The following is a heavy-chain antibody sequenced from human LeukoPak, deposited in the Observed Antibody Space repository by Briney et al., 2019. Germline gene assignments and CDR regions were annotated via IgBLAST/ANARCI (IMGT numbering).Heavy chain of an antibody. D-gene: IGHD3-22*01. V-gene: IGHV4-34*01. CDR2: INHSGST. CDR1: GGSFSGYY. Sequence: SETLSLTCAVYGGSFSGYYWSLIRQPPGKGLEWIGEINHSGSTNYNPSLKSRVTISVDTSKNQFSLKLSSVTAADTAVYYCARKNYYDSSGYYYRRGSFDYWGQGTLVTVSS. CDR3: ARKNYYDSSGYYYRRGSFDY. J-gene: IGHJ4*02.